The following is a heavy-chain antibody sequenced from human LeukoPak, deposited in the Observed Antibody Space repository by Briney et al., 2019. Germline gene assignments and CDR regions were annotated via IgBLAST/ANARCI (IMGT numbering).Heavy chain of an antibody. J-gene: IGHJ4*02. Sequence: SETLSLTCTVSGGSFSSYYWSWLRQPAGKGLEWIGRIYTGGSTNYNPSLKSRVTISVDTSKNQFSLKLSSVTAADTAVYYCASSDLEWGFGEFPFDYWGQGTLVTVSS. CDR2: IYTGGST. D-gene: IGHD3-10*01. V-gene: IGHV4-4*07. CDR3: ASSDLEWGFGEFPFDY. CDR1: GGSFSSYY.